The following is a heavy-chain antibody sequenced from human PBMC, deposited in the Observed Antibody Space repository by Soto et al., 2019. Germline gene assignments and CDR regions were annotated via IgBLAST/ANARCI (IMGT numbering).Heavy chain of an antibody. CDR1: GFTFSSYS. V-gene: IGHV3-21*01. J-gene: IGHJ4*02. Sequence: GGSLRLSCAASGFTFSSYSMNWVRQAPGKGLEWVSSISSSSSYIYYADSVKGRFTISRDNAKNSLYLQMNSLRAEDTAVYYCARKGQWLGAGRIDLDYWGQGTLVTVSS. CDR3: ARKGQWLGAGRIDLDY. D-gene: IGHD6-19*01. CDR2: ISSSSSYI.